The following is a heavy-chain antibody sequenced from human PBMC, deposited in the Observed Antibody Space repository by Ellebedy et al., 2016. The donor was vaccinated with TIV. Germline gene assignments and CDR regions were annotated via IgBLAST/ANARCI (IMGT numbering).Heavy chain of an antibody. Sequence: GESLKISCAASGFTFSSYDMHWVRQPTGKGMEWVSAIGTAGDTYYPGSVKGRFTISRENAKNSLYLQMNSLRAGDTAVYYCARGEQQLVSGYYYYCGMDVWGQGTTVTVSS. CDR3: ARGEQQLVSGYYYYCGMDV. CDR1: GFTFSSYD. J-gene: IGHJ6*02. CDR2: IGTAGDT. D-gene: IGHD6-13*01. V-gene: IGHV3-13*01.